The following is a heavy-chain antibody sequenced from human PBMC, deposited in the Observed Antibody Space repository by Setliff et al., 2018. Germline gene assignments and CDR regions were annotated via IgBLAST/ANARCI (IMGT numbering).Heavy chain of an antibody. Sequence: ASVKVSCKVSGYTLTELSMHWVRQAPGKGLEWMGGFDPEDGETIYAQKFQGRVTMTEDTSTDTAYMELSSLRSEDTAVYYCATRGDSGSYYAAEYFQHWGQGTQVTVSS. CDR2: FDPEDGET. V-gene: IGHV1-24*01. CDR3: ATRGDSGSYYAAEYFQH. J-gene: IGHJ1*01. D-gene: IGHD1-26*01. CDR1: GYTLTELS.